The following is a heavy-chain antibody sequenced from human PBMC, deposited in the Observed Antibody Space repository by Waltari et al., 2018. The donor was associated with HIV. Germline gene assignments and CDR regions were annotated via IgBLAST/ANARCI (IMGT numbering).Heavy chain of an antibody. CDR2: LDPKTGGP. Sequence: QVQLVQSGAEVKKPGASVKLSCQASGYTFTDYYVHWVRQAPGQGLEWMGWLDPKTGGPNYARKFQARVTMTRDTSISTAYMELDRLTSDDTAVYYCARDISSGWYYLRFWGQGTLLTVSS. CDR1: GYTFTDYY. CDR3: ARDISSGWYYLRF. J-gene: IGHJ4*02. D-gene: IGHD6-19*01. V-gene: IGHV1-2*02.